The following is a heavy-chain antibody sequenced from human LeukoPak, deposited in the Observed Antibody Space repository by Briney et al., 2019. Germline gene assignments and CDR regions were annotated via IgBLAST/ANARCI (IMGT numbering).Heavy chain of an antibody. CDR3: AKRGVVIRVILVGFYKEAYYFDS. Sequence: GGSLRLSCVVSGITLSNYAMSWVRQAPGKGLEWVAGMSGSGGGTNYADSVKGRFTVSRDNSKNTLYLQMKSLRAEDTAVYFCAKRGVVIRVILVGFYKEAYYFDSWGQGALVTVSS. CDR1: GITLSNYA. D-gene: IGHD3-22*01. CDR2: MSGSGGGT. V-gene: IGHV3-23*01. J-gene: IGHJ4*02.